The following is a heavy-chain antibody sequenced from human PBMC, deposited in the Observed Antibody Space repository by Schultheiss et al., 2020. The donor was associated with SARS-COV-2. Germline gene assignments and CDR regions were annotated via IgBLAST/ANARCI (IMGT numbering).Heavy chain of an antibody. Sequence: GGSLRLSCVVSGFTFSTFWMTWVRQAPGKGLEWVAYIKPDGSGKYYVDSVKGRFTISRDNAKNSLCLQMNSLRAEDTAVYYCARDSTAMAPFDYWGQGTLVTVSS. CDR3: ARDSTAMAPFDY. J-gene: IGHJ4*02. D-gene: IGHD5-18*01. V-gene: IGHV3-7*01. CDR2: IKPDGSGK. CDR1: GFTFSTFW.